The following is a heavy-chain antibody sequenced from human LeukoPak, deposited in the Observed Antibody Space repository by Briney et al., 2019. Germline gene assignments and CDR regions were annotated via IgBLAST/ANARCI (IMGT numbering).Heavy chain of an antibody. V-gene: IGHV1-2*02. CDR2: INPNSGGT. J-gene: IGHJ4*02. D-gene: IGHD2-21*02. CDR1: GYTFTGYY. Sequence: GASVKVSCKASGYTFTGYYMHWLRQAPGQGLEWMGWINPNSGGTNYAQKFQGRVTMTRDTSISTAYMELSRLRSDDTAVYYRARDWGVVVTAYYFDYWGQGTLVTVSS. CDR3: ARDWGVVVTAYYFDY.